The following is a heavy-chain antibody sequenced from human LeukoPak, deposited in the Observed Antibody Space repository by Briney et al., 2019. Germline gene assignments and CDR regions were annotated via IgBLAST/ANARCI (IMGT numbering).Heavy chain of an antibody. CDR1: GASISTSY. Sequence: SESLSLTCTVSGASISTSYWYWIRQPPGKGLEWIGYIHYSGDINYNPSLKSRVTISAYTSKNQLSLKLSSVTAADTAVYYCARVGCSGGSCYPDYWGQGTLVTVSS. V-gene: IGHV4-59*01. J-gene: IGHJ4*02. CDR3: ARVGCSGGSCYPDY. D-gene: IGHD2-15*01. CDR2: IHYSGDI.